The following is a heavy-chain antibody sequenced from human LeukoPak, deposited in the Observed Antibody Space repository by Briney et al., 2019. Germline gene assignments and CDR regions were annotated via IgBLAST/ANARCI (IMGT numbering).Heavy chain of an antibody. Sequence: SETLSLTCTVSGGSVSSGSYYWSWIRQPPGKGLEWIGYIYYSGSTNYNPSLKSRVTISVDTSKNQFSLKLSSVTAADTAVYYCARVSPYYYDSSGPDWFDPWGQETLVTVSS. CDR1: GGSVSSGSYY. J-gene: IGHJ5*02. CDR2: IYYSGST. CDR3: ARVSPYYYDSSGPDWFDP. D-gene: IGHD3-22*01. V-gene: IGHV4-61*01.